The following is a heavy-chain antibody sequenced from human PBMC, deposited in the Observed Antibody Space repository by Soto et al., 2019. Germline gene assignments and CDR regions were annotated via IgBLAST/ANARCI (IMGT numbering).Heavy chain of an antibody. D-gene: IGHD4-17*01. CDR2: ISAYNGNT. Sequence: ASVKVSCKASGYTFTSYGISWVRQAPGQGLEWMGWISAYNGNTNYAQKLQGRVTMTTDTSTSTAYMELRSLRSDDTAVYYCARDYQVLTTVTTTIWFDPWGQGILVTVSS. J-gene: IGHJ5*02. V-gene: IGHV1-18*04. CDR3: ARDYQVLTTVTTTIWFDP. CDR1: GYTFTSYG.